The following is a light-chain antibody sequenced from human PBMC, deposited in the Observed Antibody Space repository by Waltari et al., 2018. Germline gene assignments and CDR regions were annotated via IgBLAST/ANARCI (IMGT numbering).Light chain of an antibody. CDR3: SSYTASGALYV. V-gene: IGLV2-14*01. CDR2: DVS. J-gene: IGLJ1*01. Sequence: QSALTQPASVSGSPGQSITISCTGSNSDIGDYNYVSWYQQHPGKAPKLMIYDVSKRPSGVSNRCSGAKSCNTAALTISGRQAEDEADYYCSSYTASGALYVFGTGTKVTVL. CDR1: NSDIGDYNY.